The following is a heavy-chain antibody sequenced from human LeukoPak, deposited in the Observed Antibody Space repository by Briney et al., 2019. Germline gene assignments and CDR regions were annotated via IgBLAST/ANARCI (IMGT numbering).Heavy chain of an antibody. CDR3: AKRTPGQDPPAYDS. Sequence: QPGGSLRLSCAASGFTFSSYDMSWVRQGPGKGLEWLSAISGGGRSTYYADSVKGRITISRDNSKNILYLQINSLRVEDTALYYCAKRTPGQDPPAYDSWGLGTLVTVSS. CDR2: ISGGGRST. V-gene: IGHV3-23*01. D-gene: IGHD2-15*01. J-gene: IGHJ4*02. CDR1: GFTFSSYD.